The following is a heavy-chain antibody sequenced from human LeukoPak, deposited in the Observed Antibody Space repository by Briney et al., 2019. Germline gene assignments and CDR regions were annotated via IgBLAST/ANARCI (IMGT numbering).Heavy chain of an antibody. V-gene: IGHV1-8*03. CDR2: MNPNSGNT. D-gene: IGHD3-3*01. CDR1: GYTFTSYD. CDR3: ARVTRTLYYDFWSGYFDRYYYYYMDV. Sequence: GASVKVSCKASGYTFTSYDINWVRQATGQGLEWMGWMNPNSGNTGYAQKFQGRVTITRNTSISTAYMELSSLRSEDTAVYYCARVTRTLYYDFWSGYFDRYYYYYMDVWGKGTTVTVSS. J-gene: IGHJ6*03.